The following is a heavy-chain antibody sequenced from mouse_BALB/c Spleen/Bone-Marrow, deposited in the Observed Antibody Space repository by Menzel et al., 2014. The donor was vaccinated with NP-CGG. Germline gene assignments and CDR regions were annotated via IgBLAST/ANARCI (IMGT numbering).Heavy chain of an antibody. CDR3: ARSDGYRDMDY. CDR2: IYPGDGDT. V-gene: IGHV1-82*01. Sequence: QVQLKESGPELVKPGASVKISCKASGYAFXSSWMNWVKQRSGQGLEWIGRIYPGDGDTKYNGKFKGKATLTADKSSSTAYMQLSSLTSVDSAIYFCARSDGYRDMDYWGQGTSVTVSS. D-gene: IGHD2-3*01. J-gene: IGHJ4*01. CDR1: GYAFXSSW.